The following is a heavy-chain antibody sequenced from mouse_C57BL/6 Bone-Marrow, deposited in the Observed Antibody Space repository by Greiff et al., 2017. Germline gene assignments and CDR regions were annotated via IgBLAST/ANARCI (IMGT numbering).Heavy chain of an antibody. CDR2: IHPSDSDT. V-gene: IGHV1-74*01. CDR3: AIVDTTVEYFDV. D-gene: IGHD1-1*01. CDR1: GYTFTSYW. J-gene: IGHJ1*03. Sequence: QVQLQQPGAELVKPGASVKVSCKASGYTFTSYWMHWVKQRPGQGLEWIGRIHPSDSDTNYNQKFKGKATLTVAKSSSTAYMQLSSLTSEDSAVYYCAIVDTTVEYFDVWGTGTTVTVSS.